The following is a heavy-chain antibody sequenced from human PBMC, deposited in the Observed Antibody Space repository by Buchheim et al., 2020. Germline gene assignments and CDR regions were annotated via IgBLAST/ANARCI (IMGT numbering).Heavy chain of an antibody. J-gene: IGHJ4*02. CDR2: IWYDGSNK. V-gene: IGHV3-33*01. CDR1: GFTFSSYG. CDR3: ARVIDDILTGYYTRPGLIDY. Sequence: QVQLVESGGGVVQPGRSLRLSCAASGFTFSSYGMHWVRQAPGKGLEWVAVIWYDGSNKYYADSVKGRFTISRDNSKNTLYLQMNSLRAEDTAVYYCARVIDDILTGYYTRPGLIDYWGQGTL. D-gene: IGHD3-9*01.